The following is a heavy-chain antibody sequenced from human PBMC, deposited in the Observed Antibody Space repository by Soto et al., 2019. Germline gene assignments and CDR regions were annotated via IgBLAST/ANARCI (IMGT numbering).Heavy chain of an antibody. Sequence: GASVKVSCKASGGTFSSYTISWVRQAPGQGLEWMGRIIPILGIANYAQKFQGRVTITADKSTSTAYMELSSLRSEDTAVYYCASVVRGVIIDGYWGQGTLVTVSS. CDR3: ASVVRGVIIDGY. J-gene: IGHJ4*02. D-gene: IGHD3-10*01. CDR1: GGTFSSYT. V-gene: IGHV1-69*02. CDR2: IIPILGIA.